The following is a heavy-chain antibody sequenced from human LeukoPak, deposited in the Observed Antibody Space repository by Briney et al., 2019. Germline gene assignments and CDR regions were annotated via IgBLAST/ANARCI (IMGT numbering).Heavy chain of an antibody. Sequence: PGGSLRLSCAASGFTFSSYAMSWVRQAPGKGLEWVSVISGSGGTTFYTDSVKGRFTISRDNSKNTLYLQMNSLRAEDTAVYYCAKVGEQWLVRGYFDYWGQGTLVTVSS. J-gene: IGHJ4*02. CDR3: AKVGEQWLVRGYFDY. V-gene: IGHV3-23*01. CDR2: ISGSGGTT. CDR1: GFTFSSYA. D-gene: IGHD6-19*01.